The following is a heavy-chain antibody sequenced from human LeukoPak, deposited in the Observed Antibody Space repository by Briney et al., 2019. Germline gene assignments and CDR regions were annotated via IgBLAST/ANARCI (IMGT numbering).Heavy chain of an antibody. J-gene: IGHJ4*02. V-gene: IGHV3-15*01. D-gene: IGHD1-26*01. CDR3: TKTQVGVTFGPDY. Sequence: GGSLRLSCAASGFTFSNAWMSWVRQAPGKGLEWVGRIKTKTDGGTTDYTAPVKGRFTISRDDSKNTLYLQMNSLKIEDTAVYYCTKTQVGVTFGPDYWGQGTLVTVSS. CDR2: IKTKTDGGTT. CDR1: GFTFSNAW.